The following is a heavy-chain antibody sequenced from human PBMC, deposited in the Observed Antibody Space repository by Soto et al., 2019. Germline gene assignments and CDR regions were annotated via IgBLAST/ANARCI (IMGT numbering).Heavy chain of an antibody. CDR2: IYNSGSP. CDR3: ARGTGAAVRPVYFDY. V-gene: IGHV4-31*03. D-gene: IGHD6-13*01. J-gene: IGHJ4*02. CDR1: GGSLSSAGYY. Sequence: QVQLQESGPGLVKPSQTLSLTCTVSGGSLSSAGYYWSWIRQHPGKGLEWIGDIYNSGSPYYNPSLTSRLTISIDTSKNQFSLSLSSVTAADTAVYYCARGTGAAVRPVYFDYWGQGTLVTVSS.